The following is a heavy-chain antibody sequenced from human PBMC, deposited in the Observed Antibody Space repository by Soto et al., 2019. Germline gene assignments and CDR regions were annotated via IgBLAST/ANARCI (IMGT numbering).Heavy chain of an antibody. V-gene: IGHV4-59*02. CDR2: IYYSGST. D-gene: IGHD6-19*01. CDR3: ARRREPRGGYYFAC. CDR1: GGSVSSYF. J-gene: IGHJ4*01. Sequence: VQLQEPGTGLVNPSEALSLTSTVSGGSVSSYFLCWIRKPTGRGLELIEYIYYSGSTNDNPCRNSRVTISVDASKNHFSLKLTSVTPPDTAVYYCARRREPRGGYYFACWVHGTLVTVSS.